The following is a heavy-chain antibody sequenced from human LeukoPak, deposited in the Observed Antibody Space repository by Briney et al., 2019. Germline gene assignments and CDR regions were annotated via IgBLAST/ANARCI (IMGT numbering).Heavy chain of an antibody. D-gene: IGHD6-19*01. CDR1: GGSFSGYY. Sequence: PSETLSLTCAVYGGSFSGYYWSWIRQPPGKGLEWIGEINHSGSTNYNPSLKSRVTISVDTSKNQFSLKLSSVTAADTAVYYCARSRRGHSSGWYPFDYWGQGTLVTVSS. J-gene: IGHJ4*02. CDR2: INHSGST. CDR3: ARSRRGHSSGWYPFDY. V-gene: IGHV4-34*01.